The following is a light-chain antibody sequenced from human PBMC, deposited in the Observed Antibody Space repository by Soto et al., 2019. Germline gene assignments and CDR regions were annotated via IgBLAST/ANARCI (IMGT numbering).Light chain of an antibody. V-gene: IGKV3-11*01. CDR1: QSVSSY. J-gene: IGKJ1*01. Sequence: EIVLTQSPATLSLSPGERATLSCRASQSVSSYLAWYQQEPGQAPRLLIYDASNRATGIPARFSGSGSGTDFTLTISSLEPEDFAVYYCQQRSNWPWTFSQGTKVEIK. CDR3: QQRSNWPWT. CDR2: DAS.